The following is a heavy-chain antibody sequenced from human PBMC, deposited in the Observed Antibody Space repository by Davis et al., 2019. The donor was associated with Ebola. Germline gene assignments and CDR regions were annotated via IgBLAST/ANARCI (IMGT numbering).Heavy chain of an antibody. J-gene: IGHJ6*02. CDR2: IKSKTDGGTT. CDR3: ASGSGSYSPPYYYYYYGMDV. CDR1: GFTFSNAW. Sequence: GESLKISCAASGFTFSNAWMSWVRQAPGKGLEWVGRIKSKTDGGTTHYAAPVKGRFTISRDNSKNTLYLQMNSLRAEDTAVYYCASGSGSYSPPYYYYYYGMDVWGQGTTVTVSS. V-gene: IGHV3-15*01. D-gene: IGHD1-26*01.